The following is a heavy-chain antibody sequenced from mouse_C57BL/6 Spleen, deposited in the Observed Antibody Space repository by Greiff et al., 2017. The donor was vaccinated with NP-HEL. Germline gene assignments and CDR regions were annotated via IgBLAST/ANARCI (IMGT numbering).Heavy chain of an antibody. CDR1: GFTFSSYA. Sequence: EVQLVESGDGFFKPGGSLKLSCAASGFTFSSYAMSWVRQTPEKRLAWVAYLSSGGAYISYADTVKGRFTISRDNARNTLYLQMSSLKSEDTAMYYCTRDLLGDAMDYWGQGTSVTVSS. D-gene: IGHD4-1*01. CDR3: TRDLLGDAMDY. V-gene: IGHV5-9-1*02. J-gene: IGHJ4*01. CDR2: LSSGGAYI.